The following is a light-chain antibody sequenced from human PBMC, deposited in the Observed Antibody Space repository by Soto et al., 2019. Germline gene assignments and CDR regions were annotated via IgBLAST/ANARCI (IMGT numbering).Light chain of an antibody. J-gene: IGKJ1*01. Sequence: EIVMTQSPATLSLSPGEGATLSCRASQSVTRNLAWYQQKPGQAPRLLIYGASSRATGIPDRFSGSGSGTDFTLTISRLEPEDFAVYYCQQYGSSSWTFGQGTKVDIK. CDR1: QSVTRN. CDR3: QQYGSSSWT. V-gene: IGKV3-20*01. CDR2: GAS.